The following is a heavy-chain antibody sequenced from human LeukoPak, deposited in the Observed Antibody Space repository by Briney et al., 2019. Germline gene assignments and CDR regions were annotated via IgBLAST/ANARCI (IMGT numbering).Heavy chain of an antibody. CDR2: TSYSRST. CDR3: AKLGHSDGWYLGAFDI. V-gene: IGHV4-59*08. D-gene: IGHD6-19*01. Sequence: SETLSLTCTVSGGSITGYYWNWIRQPPGMRPEWAGYTSYSRSTIYNSSLKGRATMSIDTSKNQLYLNLTSVTAADTAVYYCAKLGHSDGWYLGAFDIWGQGTTVTVSS. CDR1: GGSITGYY. J-gene: IGHJ3*02.